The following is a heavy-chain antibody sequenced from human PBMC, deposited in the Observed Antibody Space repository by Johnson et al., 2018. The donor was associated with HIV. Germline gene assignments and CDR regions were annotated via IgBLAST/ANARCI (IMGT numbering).Heavy chain of an antibody. J-gene: IGHJ3*02. D-gene: IGHD3-16*02. V-gene: IGHV3-30*04. CDR3: AKVRGLSPPGDSFSI. CDR2: ISYDGSNK. CDR1: GFTFSSYA. Sequence: HVQLVESGGGLVQPGGSLRLSCAASGFTFSSYAMHWVRQAPGKGLEWVAVISYDGSNKYYADSVKGRFTISRDNSKNTLYLQMKNVRAEDTALYYCAKVRGLSPPGDSFSIWGQGTMFTVSS.